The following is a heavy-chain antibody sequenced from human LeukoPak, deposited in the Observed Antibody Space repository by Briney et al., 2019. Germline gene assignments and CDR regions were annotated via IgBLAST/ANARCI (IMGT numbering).Heavy chain of an antibody. J-gene: IGHJ4*02. CDR2: INTDGSVT. D-gene: IGHD1-26*01. CDR1: GITVSTFW. CDR3: VTDRYSDSAFGD. V-gene: IGHV3-74*01. Sequence: GGSLRLSCAASGITVSTFWMHWVRQAPGEGLVWVSHINTDGSVTNYADSVEGRFTISRDNAKNMLYLQMNDLRAEDTAVYYCVTDRYSDSAFGDWGQGTLVTVSS.